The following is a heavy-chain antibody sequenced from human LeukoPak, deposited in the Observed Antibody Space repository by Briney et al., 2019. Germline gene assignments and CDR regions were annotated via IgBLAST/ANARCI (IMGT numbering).Heavy chain of an antibody. CDR2: IYHSGST. V-gene: IGHV4-4*02. Sequence: SETLSLTCAVSGGSISSSNWWSWVRQPPGKGLEWIGEIYHSGSTYYNPSLKSRVTISVDRSKSQFSLKLSSVTAADTAVYYCARDIYGSGSYYPYFDYWGQGTLVTVSS. J-gene: IGHJ4*02. CDR3: ARDIYGSGSYYPYFDY. D-gene: IGHD3-10*01. CDR1: GGSISSSNW.